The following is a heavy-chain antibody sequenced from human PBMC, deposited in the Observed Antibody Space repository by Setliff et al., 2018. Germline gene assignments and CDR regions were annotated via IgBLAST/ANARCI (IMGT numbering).Heavy chain of an antibody. CDR1: GETFTRYS. V-gene: IGHV1-3*04. CDR2: MDTGTGKK. Sequence: AASVKVSCKASGETFTRYSIHWVRQAPGQRLEWIGYMDTGTGKKEYSQKFQGRVTMTTDTSRSTAYMELRSLRSDDTAVYYCAITEVHLSGDRPFDYWGQGTLVTVSS. D-gene: IGHD7-27*01. J-gene: IGHJ4*02. CDR3: AITEVHLSGDRPFDY.